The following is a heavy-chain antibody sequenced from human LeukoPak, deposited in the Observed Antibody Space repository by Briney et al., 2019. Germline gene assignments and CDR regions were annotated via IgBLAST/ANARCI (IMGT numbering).Heavy chain of an antibody. CDR2: ISGSGTET. V-gene: IGHV3-23*01. CDR3: AKGHRLCSSGNCNSQVDY. Sequence: HPGGSLRLSCAASGFSFVSYATSWVRQAPGKGLVWISTISGSGTETYYADSVKGRFTISRDNSKNTLFLQMNSLRAEDTATYYCAKGHRLCSSGNCNSQVDYWGHGTLVIVPS. J-gene: IGHJ4*01. CDR1: GFSFVSYA. D-gene: IGHD2-15*01.